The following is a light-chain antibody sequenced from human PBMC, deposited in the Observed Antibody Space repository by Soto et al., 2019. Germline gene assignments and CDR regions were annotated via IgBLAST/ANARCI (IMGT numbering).Light chain of an antibody. Sequence: QSALTQPAYVSGSPGQSITISCTGTSSDVGGYNYVSWYQPHPGKAPKLIIYEVTNRPAGVSNRFSGSKSGNTASPTISGLQGEDGADYYCNSSSTTSSWVFGGGTKRTVL. V-gene: IGLV2-14*01. CDR2: EVT. J-gene: IGLJ3*02. CDR3: NSSSTTSSWV. CDR1: SSDVGGYNY.